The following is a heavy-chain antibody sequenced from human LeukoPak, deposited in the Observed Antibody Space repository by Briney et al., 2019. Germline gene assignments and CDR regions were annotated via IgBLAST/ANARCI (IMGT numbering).Heavy chain of an antibody. D-gene: IGHD2-15*01. J-gene: IGHJ4*02. Sequence: GGSLKISFEGSGSSFTSSWIGWVRQMPGKGLEWMGIIYPGDSDIRYSPSFQGQVTISADKSITTAYLQWSSLKASDTAIYYCARGLYCSGGSCRFDYWGQGTLVTVSS. V-gene: IGHV5-51*01. CDR3: ARGLYCSGGSCRFDY. CDR2: IYPGDSDI. CDR1: GSSFTSSW.